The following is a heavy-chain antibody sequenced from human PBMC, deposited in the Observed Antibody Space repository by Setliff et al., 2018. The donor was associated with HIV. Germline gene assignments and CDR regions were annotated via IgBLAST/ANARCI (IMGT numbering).Heavy chain of an antibody. V-gene: IGHV4-61*09. J-gene: IGHJ6*03. CDR3: ARGHDNKYYYFYYMDV. Sequence: PSETLSLTCTVSGDSISSGSYFWIWIRQPAGKGLERIGHISTTGSTNYNPSLKSRVIMSVDTSRNQFSLKLSSVTAADTAVYYCARGHDNKYYYFYYMDVWGKGTTVTVSS. D-gene: IGHD3-9*01. CDR1: GDSISSGSYF. CDR2: ISTTGST.